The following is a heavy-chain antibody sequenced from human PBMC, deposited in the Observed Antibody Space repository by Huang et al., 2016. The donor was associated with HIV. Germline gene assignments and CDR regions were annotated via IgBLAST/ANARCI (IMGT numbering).Heavy chain of an antibody. D-gene: IGHD2-15*01. V-gene: IGHV1-24*01. CDR1: GYTVSELS. J-gene: IGHJ3*02. Sequence: QVQLVESGAELKKPGASVRVSCKVSGYTVSELSLHWVRQAPEKGLEWSGGFDPEEGETIYAQRLQGRVTMTEDTSTDTAYMELSSLRPEDTAVYYCATSTPDVGAGVLRSAFDIWGQGTMVTVSS. CDR2: FDPEEGET. CDR3: ATSTPDVGAGVLRSAFDI.